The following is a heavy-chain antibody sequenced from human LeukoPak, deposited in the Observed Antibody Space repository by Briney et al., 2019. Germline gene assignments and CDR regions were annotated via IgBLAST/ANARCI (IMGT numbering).Heavy chain of an antibody. CDR2: ISSSSSYI. J-gene: IGHJ6*02. CDR3: ARAPARGYSGYDLFLSHYYYGMDV. CDR1: GFTFSSYS. Sequence: GGSLRLSCAASGFTFSSYSMNWVRQAPGKGLEWVSSISSSSSYIYYADSVKGRFTISRDNAKNSLYPQMNSLRAEDTAVYYCARAPARGYSGYDLFLSHYYYGMDVWGQGTTVTVSS. D-gene: IGHD5-12*01. V-gene: IGHV3-21*01.